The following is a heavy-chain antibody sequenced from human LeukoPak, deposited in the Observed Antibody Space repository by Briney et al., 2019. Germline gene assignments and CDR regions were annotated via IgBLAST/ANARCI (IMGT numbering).Heavy chain of an antibody. V-gene: IGHV1-69*05. CDR1: GGTFSSYA. D-gene: IGHD1-26*01. Sequence: ASVKVSCKASGGTFSSYAISWVRQAPGQGLEWMGGIIPIFGTANYAQKFQGRVTITTDESTSTAYMELSSLRSEDTAVYYCARRWDRIQFDEFFDYWGQGMLVTVSS. CDR2: IIPIFGTA. J-gene: IGHJ4*02. CDR3: ARRWDRIQFDEFFDY.